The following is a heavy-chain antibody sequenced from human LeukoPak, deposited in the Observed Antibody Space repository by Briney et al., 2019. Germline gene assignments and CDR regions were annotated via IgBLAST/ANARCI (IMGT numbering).Heavy chain of an antibody. CDR1: GGSISSSSYY. Sequence: SETLSLTCTVSGGSISSSSYYWGWIRQPPGKGLEWIGSIYYSGSTYYNPSLKSRVTISVDTSKNQFSLKLSSVTAADTAVYYCARENILTGFSFTYYFDYWGQGTLVTVSS. D-gene: IGHD3-9*01. V-gene: IGHV4-39*07. CDR2: IYYSGST. J-gene: IGHJ4*02. CDR3: ARENILTGFSFTYYFDY.